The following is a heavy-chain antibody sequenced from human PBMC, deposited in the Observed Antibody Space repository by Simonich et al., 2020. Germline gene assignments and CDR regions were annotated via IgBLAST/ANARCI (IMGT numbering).Heavy chain of an antibody. CDR1: GFTFSGYW. D-gene: IGHD4-4*01. CDR3: ARDYSNYDAFDI. CDR2: INMNGSNT. V-gene: IGHV3-74*01. Sequence: EVQLVESGGGLVQPGGSLRLSCAASGFTFSGYWMNWVRPAPGRGLVLVTRINMNGSNTSYAASVKGRFTISRDTAKNTLYLQMNSLRAEDTAVYYCARDYSNYDAFDIWGQGTMVTVSS. J-gene: IGHJ3*02.